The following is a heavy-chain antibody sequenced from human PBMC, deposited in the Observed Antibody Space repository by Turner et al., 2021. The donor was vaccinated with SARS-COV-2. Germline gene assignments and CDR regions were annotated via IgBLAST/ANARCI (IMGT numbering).Heavy chain of an antibody. CDR1: GGSFCGYY. Sequence: VQLQQWGAGLLKHSETLSLTCAVSGGSFCGYYWSWIRQPPGKGLEWIGEIKQRGSTNDNPALKSRVTISEDTAKNQFSLKMSSVTAADTAVYYCAIKLWYISGWYAVDPWGQGTLVTVSS. CDR3: AIKLWYISGWYAVDP. D-gene: IGHD6-19*01. J-gene: IGHJ5*02. CDR2: IKQRGST. V-gene: IGHV4-34*01.